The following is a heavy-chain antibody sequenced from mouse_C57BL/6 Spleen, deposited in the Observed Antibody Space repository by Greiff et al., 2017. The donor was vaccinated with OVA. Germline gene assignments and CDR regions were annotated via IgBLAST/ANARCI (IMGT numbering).Heavy chain of an antibody. J-gene: IGHJ4*01. CDR3: AREEGFGGYAMDY. V-gene: IGHV5-4*01. Sequence: DVMLVESGGGLVKPGGSLKLSCAASGFTFSSYAMSWVRQTPEKRLEWVATISDGGSYTYYPDNVKGRFTISRDNAKNNLYLQMSHLKSEDTAMYYCAREEGFGGYAMDYWGQGTSVTVSS. CDR2: ISDGGSYT. CDR1: GFTFSSYA.